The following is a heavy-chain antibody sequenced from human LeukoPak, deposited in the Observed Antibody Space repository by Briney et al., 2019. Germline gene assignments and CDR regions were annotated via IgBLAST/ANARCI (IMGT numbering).Heavy chain of an antibody. CDR2: IYYSGST. J-gene: IGHJ3*02. D-gene: IGHD2-2*01. Sequence: SETLSLTCTVSGGSISSYYWSWIRQPPGKGLAWIGYIYYSGSTNYNPSLKSRVTISVDTSKNQFSLKLSSVTAADTAVYYCARLVRYQLGAFDIWGQGTMVTVSS. CDR3: ARLVRYQLGAFDI. CDR1: GGSISSYY. V-gene: IGHV4-59*08.